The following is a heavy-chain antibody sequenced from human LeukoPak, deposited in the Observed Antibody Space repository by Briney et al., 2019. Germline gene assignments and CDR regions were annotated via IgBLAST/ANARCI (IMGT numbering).Heavy chain of an antibody. CDR2: ISWNYDK. Sequence: SGPTLIKPTPSLTFTCSFCGLSLTTSGVGVGWIRQPPGKALEWLALISWNYDKRYSPSLKGRLTISKDTSQNQVVLTMTKGDHLGTGPYLFSRDPYSSGVHSWGQGALVTVSS. J-gene: IGHJ5*02. CDR3: SRDPYSSGVHS. D-gene: IGHD6-19*01. CDR1: GLSLTTSGVG. V-gene: IGHV2-5*04.